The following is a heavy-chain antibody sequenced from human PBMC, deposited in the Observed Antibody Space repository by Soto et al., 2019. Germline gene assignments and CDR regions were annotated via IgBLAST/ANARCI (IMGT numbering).Heavy chain of an antibody. D-gene: IGHD4-4*01. Sequence: PSETLSLTCTVSGDSISSYYWTWIRQPPGKGLEYIGYIYYSGRTYYNPSLKSRVTISVDTSKNQFSLKLSSVTAADTAVYYCARSYDYSNSRWAYYGMDVWGQGTTVTVSS. CDR3: ARSYDYSNSRWAYYGMDV. CDR2: IYYSGRT. CDR1: GDSISSYY. J-gene: IGHJ6*02. V-gene: IGHV4-59*01.